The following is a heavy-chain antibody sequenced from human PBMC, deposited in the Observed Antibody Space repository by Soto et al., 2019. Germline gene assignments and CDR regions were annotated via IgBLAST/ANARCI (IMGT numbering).Heavy chain of an antibody. V-gene: IGHV4-4*02. CDR2: IYHSGST. J-gene: IGHJ4*02. Sequence: QVQLQESGPGLVKPSGTLSLTCAVSSGSISSSNWWSWVRQPPGKGLEWIGEIYHSGSTNYNPSLKSRVTISVDKSKNQFSLKLSSVTAADTAVYYCASMDFGGYCSSTSCYALNWGQGTLVTVSS. D-gene: IGHD2-2*01. CDR3: ASMDFGGYCSSTSCYALN. CDR1: SGSISSSNW.